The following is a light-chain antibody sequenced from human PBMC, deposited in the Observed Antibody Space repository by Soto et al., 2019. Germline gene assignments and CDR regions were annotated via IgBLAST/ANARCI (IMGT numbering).Light chain of an antibody. J-gene: IGKJ4*01. CDR2: DAS. Sequence: EIVLTQSPATLSLSPGERATLSCRASRSVSSYLAWYQQKPGQAPRLLIYDASNRATGIPARFSGSGSGTDFTLTISSLEPEGFAVYYCQQRSNWPPLTFGGGTKVEIK. V-gene: IGKV3-11*01. CDR3: QQRSNWPPLT. CDR1: RSVSSY.